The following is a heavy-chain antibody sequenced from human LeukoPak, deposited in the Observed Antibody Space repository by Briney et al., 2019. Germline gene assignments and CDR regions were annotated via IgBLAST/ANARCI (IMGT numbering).Heavy chain of an antibody. D-gene: IGHD3-10*01. CDR3: ARGSGFADY. V-gene: IGHV4-59*01. CDR2: IYYSGST. Sequence: SETLSLTCAESGGSISSYYWSWIRQPPGRGLEWIGYIYYSGSTNYNPSLKSRATISVDTSKNQFSLKLSSVAAADTAAYYCARGSGFADYWGQGTLVTVSS. J-gene: IGHJ4*02. CDR1: GGSISSYY.